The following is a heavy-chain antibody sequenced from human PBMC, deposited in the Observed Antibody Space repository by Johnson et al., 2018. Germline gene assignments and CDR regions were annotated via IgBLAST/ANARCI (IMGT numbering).Heavy chain of an antibody. Sequence: VQLVESGAEVKKXGSSVKVSCKASGGTFSSYAISWVRQAPGPGREWLGGSIHIFRTANYAQQCQGRVTITADESTSPAYMELSSLRSEDTGVYDCASTSYYDILTGYLRNYYMDVWGKGTTVTVSS. CDR3: ASTSYYDILTGYLRNYYMDV. V-gene: IGHV1-69*01. CDR2: SIHIFRTA. D-gene: IGHD3-9*01. CDR1: GGTFSSYA. J-gene: IGHJ6*03.